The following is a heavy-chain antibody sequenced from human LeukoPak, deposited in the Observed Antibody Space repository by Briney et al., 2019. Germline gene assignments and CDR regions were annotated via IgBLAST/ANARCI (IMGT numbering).Heavy chain of an antibody. J-gene: IGHJ5*02. V-gene: IGHV3-23*01. CDR2: ISGGGDIT. Sequence: GGSLRLSCAASGFTFSSYAMHWVRQAPGKGLEWVSAISGGGDITFYADSVRGRFTISRDHSKNTLYLQMNSLRAEDTAVYYCARERGGGVFTNFDHWGQGTLVAVSS. CDR3: ARERGGGVFTNFDH. D-gene: IGHD1-26*01. CDR1: GFTFSSYA.